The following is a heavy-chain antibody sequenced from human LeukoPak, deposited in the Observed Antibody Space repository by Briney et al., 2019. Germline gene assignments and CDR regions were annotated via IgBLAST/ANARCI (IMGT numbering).Heavy chain of an antibody. Sequence: ASVKVSCKASGYTFTSYGIIWVRQAPGQGLEWMGWISGYNGNTNYAQKLQGRVTMTTDTSTSTAYMELRSLRSDDTAVFYCARVRDYYYDTTTYYYFDYWGQGTLVTVFS. V-gene: IGHV1-18*01. CDR2: ISGYNGNT. D-gene: IGHD3-22*01. CDR3: ARVRDYYYDTTTYYYFDY. CDR1: GYTFTSYG. J-gene: IGHJ4*02.